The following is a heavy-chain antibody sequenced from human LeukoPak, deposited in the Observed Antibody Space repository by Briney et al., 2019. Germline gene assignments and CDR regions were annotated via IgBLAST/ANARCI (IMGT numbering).Heavy chain of an antibody. CDR2: ISGSGGST. D-gene: IGHD3-10*01. Sequence: GGSLRLSCAASGFTFSSYGMSWVRQAPGKGLEWVSAISGSGGSTYYADSVKGRFTISRDNSKNTLYLQMNSLRAEDTAVYYCAKVLSYGSGSYYLDYWGQGTLVTVSS. J-gene: IGHJ4*02. CDR1: GFTFSSYG. CDR3: AKVLSYGSGSYYLDY. V-gene: IGHV3-23*01.